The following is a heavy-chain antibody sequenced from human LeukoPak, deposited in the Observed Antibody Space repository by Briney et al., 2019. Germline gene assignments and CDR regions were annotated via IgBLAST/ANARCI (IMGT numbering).Heavy chain of an antibody. V-gene: IGHV3-48*01. Sequence: TGGSLRLSCAASGFTLSSYSMNWVRQAPGKGLEWVSYISSSSSTIYYADSVKGRFTISRDNAKNSLYLQMNSLRAEDTAVYYCAREAGSIAVAGYTFDYWGQGTLVTVSS. CDR3: AREAGSIAVAGYTFDY. J-gene: IGHJ4*02. CDR1: GFTLSSYS. D-gene: IGHD6-19*01. CDR2: ISSSSSTI.